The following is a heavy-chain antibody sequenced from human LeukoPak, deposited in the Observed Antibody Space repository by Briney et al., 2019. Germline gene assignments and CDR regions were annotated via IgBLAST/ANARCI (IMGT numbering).Heavy chain of an antibody. CDR3: ARHMTSGYYFASFDD. D-gene: IGHD3-22*01. V-gene: IGHV4-39*01. CDR1: GGSISSSSYY. Sequence: NSSETLSLTCTVSGGSISSSSYYWGWIRQPPGKGLEWIGEINHTGNTNYNPSLKGRLTISLAKNQFSLTLKLSSVTAADTAVYYCARHMTSGYYFASFDDWGQGTLVTVSS. CDR2: INHTGNT. J-gene: IGHJ4*02.